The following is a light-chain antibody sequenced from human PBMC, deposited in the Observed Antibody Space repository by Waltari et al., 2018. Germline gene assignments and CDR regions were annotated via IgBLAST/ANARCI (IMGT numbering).Light chain of an antibody. V-gene: IGLV3-19*01. CDR2: GKN. CDR1: CLRTYF. Sequence: SSGLTQDPAVSVALGQTVRITCQGDCLRTYFATWYQQKPGQAPLLVIYGKNNRPSGIPDRFAGSSSEDTTSLTITGAQAEDEADYFCRSRDSSGNHVLFGGGTKLTVL. CDR3: RSRDSSGNHVL. J-gene: IGLJ3*02.